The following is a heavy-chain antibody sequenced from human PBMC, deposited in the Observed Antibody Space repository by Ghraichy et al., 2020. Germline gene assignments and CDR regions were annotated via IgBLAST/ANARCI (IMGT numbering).Heavy chain of an antibody. D-gene: IGHD1-26*01. Sequence: SVKVSCKASGGTFSSYAIRWVRQDPGQGLEWMGGLIPSFGTANYAQKFQGRVTITADESTSTAYMELSSLRSEDTGVYYCARDISGSHALAYWGQGTLVTVSS. CDR3: ARDISGSHALAY. CDR1: GGTFSSYA. V-gene: IGHV1-69*13. CDR2: LIPSFGTA. J-gene: IGHJ4*02.